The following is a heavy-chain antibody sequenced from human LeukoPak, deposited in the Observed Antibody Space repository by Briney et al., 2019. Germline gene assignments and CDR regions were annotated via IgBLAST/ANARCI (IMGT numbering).Heavy chain of an antibody. D-gene: IGHD2-2*01. CDR2: IYYSGST. CDR3: AGSQLRTNFDY. Sequence: SETLSLTCTVSGGSISSYYWSWIRQPPGKGLEWIGYIYYSGSTNYNPSLKSRVTISVDTSKNQFSLKLSSVTAADTAVYYCAGSQLRTNFDYWGQGTLVTVSS. V-gene: IGHV4-59*01. J-gene: IGHJ4*02. CDR1: GGSISSYY.